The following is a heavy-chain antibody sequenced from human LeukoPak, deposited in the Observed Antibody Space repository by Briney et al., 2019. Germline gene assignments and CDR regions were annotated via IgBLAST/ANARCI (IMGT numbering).Heavy chain of an antibody. J-gene: IGHJ6*02. CDR2: ISFDGTSK. CDR3: ARDPAMVVGMDV. Sequence: GGSLRLSCAASVFTFSRFAFHWIRQAPGGGLEWVAVISFDGTSKFYTDSVKGRFTISRDNSKNTLYLQMNSLRAEDTAVYHCARDPAMVVGMDVWGQGTTVTVSS. D-gene: IGHD5-18*01. CDR1: VFTFSRFA. V-gene: IGHV3-30-3*01.